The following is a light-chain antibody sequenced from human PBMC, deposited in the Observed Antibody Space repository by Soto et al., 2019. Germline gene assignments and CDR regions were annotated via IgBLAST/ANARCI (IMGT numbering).Light chain of an antibody. Sequence: DIQMTQSPSSLSASVGDRVTITCRASQTISSYLNWYQQKPGKAPKLLVYAASSLHSGVPSRFSGSGSGRDFTLTISGLQPEGSAIYYCQQGWAFGGGTKVDIK. CDR3: QQGWA. CDR1: QTISSY. V-gene: IGKV1-39*01. CDR2: AAS. J-gene: IGKJ4*01.